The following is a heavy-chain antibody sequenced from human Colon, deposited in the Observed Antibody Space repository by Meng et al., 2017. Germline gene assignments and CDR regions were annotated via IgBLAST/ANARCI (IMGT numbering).Heavy chain of an antibody. CDR2: LNANSGGT. J-gene: IGHJ4*02. D-gene: IGHD3-3*01. Sequence: ASVKVSCKASGYTFSDHYIHWVRQAPGQGLEWMGWLNANSGGTHYSQRFQGRVTMTRDMSTSTAYMELSSLTSDDTAVFYCTRGGTYNYNGGPYYTYDSWGQGTRVT. CDR1: GYTFSDHY. V-gene: IGHV1-2*02. CDR3: TRGGTYNYNGGPYYTYDS.